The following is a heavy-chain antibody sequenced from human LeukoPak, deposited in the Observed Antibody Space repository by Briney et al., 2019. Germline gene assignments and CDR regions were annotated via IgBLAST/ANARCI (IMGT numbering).Heavy chain of an antibody. CDR1: GFTFSGSA. CDR3: LITMVRGVIITHDY. V-gene: IGHV3-73*01. D-gene: IGHD3-10*01. J-gene: IGHJ4*02. CDR2: IRSKANSYAT. Sequence: GGSLRLSCAASGFTFSGSAMHWVRQASGKGLEWVGRIRSKANSYATAYAASVKGRFTISRDDSKNTAYLQMNSLKTEDTAVYYCLITMVRGVIITHDYWGQGTLVTVSS.